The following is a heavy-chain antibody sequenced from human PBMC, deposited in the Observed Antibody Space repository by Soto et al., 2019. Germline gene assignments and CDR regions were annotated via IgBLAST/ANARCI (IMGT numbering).Heavy chain of an antibody. CDR2: IYYSGST. CDR3: ARRYSGYDSYAFDI. Sequence: SETVSLTCTVSGCSISIGDYYWSWILQPPGKGLEWIGYIYYSGSTYYNPSLKSRVTISVDTSKNQFSLKLSSVTAADTAVYYCARRYSGYDSYAFDIWGQGTMVTVSS. D-gene: IGHD5-12*01. CDR1: GCSISIGDYY. J-gene: IGHJ3*02. V-gene: IGHV4-30-4*01.